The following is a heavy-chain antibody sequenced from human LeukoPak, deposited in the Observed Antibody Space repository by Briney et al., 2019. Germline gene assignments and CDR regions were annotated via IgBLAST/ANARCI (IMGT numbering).Heavy chain of an antibody. Sequence: PSETLSLTCTVSGGSISSYYWSWIRQPPGKGLEWIGYIYYSGSTNYNPSLKSRVTISVDTSKNQFSLKLSSVTAADTAVYYCARLRRRDWFDPWGQGTLVTVSS. CDR3: ARLRRRDWFDP. J-gene: IGHJ5*02. V-gene: IGHV4-59*08. D-gene: IGHD4-17*01. CDR1: GGSISSYY. CDR2: IYYSGST.